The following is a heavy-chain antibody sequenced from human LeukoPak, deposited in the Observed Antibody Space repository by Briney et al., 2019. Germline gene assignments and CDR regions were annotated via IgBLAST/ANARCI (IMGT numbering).Heavy chain of an antibody. Sequence: QPGGSLRLSCAASGFTFSSYSMNWVRQAPGKGLEWVSYISSSSSSILYADSVRGRFTISRDNAKNSLYLQMSSLRDEDTAVYYCAREARTATAAPDYWGQGTLVTVSS. V-gene: IGHV3-48*02. D-gene: IGHD6-13*01. J-gene: IGHJ4*02. CDR2: ISSSSSSI. CDR3: AREARTATAAPDY. CDR1: GFTFSSYS.